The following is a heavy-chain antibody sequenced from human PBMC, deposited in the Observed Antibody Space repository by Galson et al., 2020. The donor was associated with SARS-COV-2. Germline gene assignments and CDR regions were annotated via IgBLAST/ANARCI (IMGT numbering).Heavy chain of an antibody. CDR2: INHSGST. CDR3: ARGHTVTTFFRAAASNAFDI. V-gene: IGHV4-34*01. D-gene: IGHD4-17*01. Sequence: SETLSLTCAVYGGSFSGYYWSWIRQPPGKGLEWIGEINHSGSTNYNPSLKSRVTISVDTSKNQFSLKLSSVTAADTAVYYCARGHTVTTFFRAAASNAFDIWGQGTMVTVSS. J-gene: IGHJ3*02. CDR1: GGSFSGYY.